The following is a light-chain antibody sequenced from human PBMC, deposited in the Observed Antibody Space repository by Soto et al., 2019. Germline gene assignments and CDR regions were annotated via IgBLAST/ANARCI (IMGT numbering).Light chain of an antibody. V-gene: IGLV1-51*02. J-gene: IGLJ3*02. CDR2: DNN. CDR1: SSNIGNNY. CDR3: GTWDSSLSAVV. Sequence: QSVLTQPPSVSAAPGQKVTISCSGSSSNIGNNYVSWYQQLPGTAPKLLIYDNNMRPSGIPDRFSGSKSGTSATLGITGLQTGDEAEYYCGTWDSSLSAVVFGGGTKLTVL.